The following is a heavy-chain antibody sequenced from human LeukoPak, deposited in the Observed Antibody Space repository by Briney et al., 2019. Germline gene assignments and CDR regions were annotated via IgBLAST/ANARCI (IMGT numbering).Heavy chain of an antibody. D-gene: IGHD3-9*01. J-gene: IGHJ3*02. Sequence: SVKVSCKASGGTFSSYTISWVRQAPGQGLEWMGRIIPILGIANYAQKFQGRVTITADKSTSTAYMELSSLGSEDTAVYYCARGSPQQYYDILTGYYIEAFDIWGQGTMVTVSS. CDR1: GGTFSSYT. CDR2: IIPILGIA. CDR3: ARGSPQQYYDILTGYYIEAFDI. V-gene: IGHV1-69*02.